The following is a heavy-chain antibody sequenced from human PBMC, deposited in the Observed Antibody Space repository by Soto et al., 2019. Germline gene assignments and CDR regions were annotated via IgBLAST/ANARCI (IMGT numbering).Heavy chain of an antibody. CDR1: GGSFSGYY. V-gene: IGHV4-34*01. Sequence: PSETLSLTCAVYGGSFSGYYWSWIRQPPGEGLEWIGEINHSGSTNYNPSLKSRVTISVDTSKNQFSLKLSSVTAADTAVYYCARGPIVVVPAAIRTPFDYWGQGTLVTVSS. D-gene: IGHD2-2*02. CDR3: ARGPIVVVPAAIRTPFDY. J-gene: IGHJ4*02. CDR2: INHSGST.